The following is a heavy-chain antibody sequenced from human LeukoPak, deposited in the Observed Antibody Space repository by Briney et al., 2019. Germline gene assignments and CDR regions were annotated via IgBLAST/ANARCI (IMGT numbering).Heavy chain of an antibody. Sequence: GESLKLSCATSGFSFSTYAMSWVRQAPGKGLEWVSVIYSGGSTYYADSVKGRFTISRDNSKNTLYLQMNSLRAEDTAVYYCARGGGWSYFDYWGQGTLVTVSS. CDR1: GFSFSTYA. CDR2: IYSGGST. J-gene: IGHJ4*02. D-gene: IGHD6-19*01. CDR3: ARGGGWSYFDY. V-gene: IGHV3-53*01.